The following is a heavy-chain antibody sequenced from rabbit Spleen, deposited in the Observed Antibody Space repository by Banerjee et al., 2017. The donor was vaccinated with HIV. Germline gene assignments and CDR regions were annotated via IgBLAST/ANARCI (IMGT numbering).Heavy chain of an antibody. CDR1: GIDFGDSAY. J-gene: IGHJ4*01. D-gene: IGHD2-1*01. V-gene: IGHV1S45*01. Sequence: QEQLEESGGDLVKPGASLTLTCTASGIDFGDSAYMCWVRQAPGKGLEWIACINAITGKAVYASWAKGRFTFSKTSSTTVTLQMTSLTGADTATYFCARDLIIAIGWNFNLWGQGTLVTVS. CDR3: ARDLIIAIGWNFNL. CDR2: INAITGKA.